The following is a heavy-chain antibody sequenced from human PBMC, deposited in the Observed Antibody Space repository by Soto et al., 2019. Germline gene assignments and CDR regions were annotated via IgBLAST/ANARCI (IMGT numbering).Heavy chain of an antibody. Sequence: QVQLVESGGGVVQPGRSLRLSCAASGFTFSSYTMHWVRQAPGKGLEWVAVISYDGSNKYYADSVKGRFTISRDNSKNPLYLHVNSLGAEDTAVYYCARDGFLALIVQFDSWGQGTLVTVSS. CDR3: ARDGFLALIVQFDS. CDR2: ISYDGSNK. V-gene: IGHV3-30-3*01. J-gene: IGHJ4*02. CDR1: GFTFSSYT. D-gene: IGHD3-22*01.